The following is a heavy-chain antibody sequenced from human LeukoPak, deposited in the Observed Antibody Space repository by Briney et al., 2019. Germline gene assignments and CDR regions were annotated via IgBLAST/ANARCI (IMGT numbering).Heavy chain of an antibody. Sequence: GGSLRLSCAASGFTFSSNGMHWARQAPGKGLEWVAFIRYDGSEKYYGDSVKGRFTISRDNSKNTLYLQMNSLRVEDTAVYYCAKGKWYFDYWGQGTLVTVSS. CDR3: AKGKWYFDY. CDR2: IRYDGSEK. J-gene: IGHJ4*02. D-gene: IGHD1-26*01. V-gene: IGHV3-30*02. CDR1: GFTFSSNG.